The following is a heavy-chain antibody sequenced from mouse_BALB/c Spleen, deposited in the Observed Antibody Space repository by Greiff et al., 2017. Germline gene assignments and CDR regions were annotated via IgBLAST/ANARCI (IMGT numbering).Heavy chain of an antibody. CDR1: GFAFSSYD. Sequence: EVKVEESGGGLVKPGGSLKLSCAASGFAFSSYDMSWVRQTPEKRLEWVAYISSGGGSTYYPDTVKGRFTISRDNAKNTLYLQMSSLKSEDTAMYYCARGDGNYVGYAMDYWGQGTSVTVSS. J-gene: IGHJ4*01. CDR2: ISSGGGST. D-gene: IGHD2-1*01. CDR3: ARGDGNYVGYAMDY. V-gene: IGHV5-12-1*01.